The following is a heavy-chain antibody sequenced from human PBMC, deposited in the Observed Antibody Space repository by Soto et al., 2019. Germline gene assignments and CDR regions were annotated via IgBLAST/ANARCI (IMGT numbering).Heavy chain of an antibody. J-gene: IGHJ4*02. D-gene: IGHD3-3*01. V-gene: IGHV1-24*01. Sequence: GASVKVSCKVSGYTLTELSMHRVRQAPGKGFEWMGGFDPEDGETIYAQKFQGRVTMTEDTSTDTAYMELSSLRSEDTAVYYCATGLLRFLEWLARPFDYWGQGTLVTVSS. CDR2: FDPEDGET. CDR3: ATGLLRFLEWLARPFDY. CDR1: GYTLTELS.